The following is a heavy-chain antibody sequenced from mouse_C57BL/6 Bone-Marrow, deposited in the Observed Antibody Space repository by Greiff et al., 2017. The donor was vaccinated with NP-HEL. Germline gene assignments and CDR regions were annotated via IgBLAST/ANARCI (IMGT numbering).Heavy chain of an antibody. CDR3: SSNHLDGAY. D-gene: IGHD6-1*01. CDR1: GFTFNNTY. Sequence: VQLQQSVAELVRPGASVKLSCTASGFTFNNTYMHWVQQSPEQGLEWVGRIGPAACNTKYAPKVPGRATITADTSSNTAYLQLSSLTSEDSAVYYCSSNHLDGAYWGQGTPVTVSA. J-gene: IGHJ3*01. V-gene: IGHV14-3*01. CDR2: IGPAACNT.